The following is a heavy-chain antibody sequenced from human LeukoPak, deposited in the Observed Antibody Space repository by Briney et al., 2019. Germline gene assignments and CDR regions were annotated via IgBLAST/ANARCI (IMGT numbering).Heavy chain of an antibody. D-gene: IGHD3-3*01. Sequence: PGGSLRLSCAASGFTFSNYGMNWVRQAPGRGLEWVSSIRTSGDYIYYADSLKGRFTISRDNAKSSLFLQMNSLRAEDTAVYYCARTGRFLEGYYYYYMDVWGKGTTDTVSS. CDR1: GFTFSNYG. CDR2: IRTSGDYI. V-gene: IGHV3-21*01. J-gene: IGHJ6*03. CDR3: ARTGRFLEGYYYYYMDV.